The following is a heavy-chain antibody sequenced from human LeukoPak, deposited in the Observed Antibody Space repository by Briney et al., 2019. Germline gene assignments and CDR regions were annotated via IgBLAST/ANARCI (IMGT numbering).Heavy chain of an antibody. CDR3: ARNRGGYSYGPTPPFYYYYGMDV. CDR1: GFSLSTSGVG. V-gene: IGHV2-5*02. CDR2: IYWDDDK. J-gene: IGHJ6*02. Sequence: SGPTLVKPTQTLTLTCTFSGFSLSTSGVGVGWIRQPPGKALEWLALIYWDDDKRYSPSLKSRLTITKDTSKNQVVLTMTNMDPVDTATYYCARNRGGYSYGPTPPFYYYYGMDVWGQGTTVTVS. D-gene: IGHD5-18*01.